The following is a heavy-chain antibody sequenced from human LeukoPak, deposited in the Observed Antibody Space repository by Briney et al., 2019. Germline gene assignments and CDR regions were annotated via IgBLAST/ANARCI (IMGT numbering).Heavy chain of an antibody. CDR2: IYYSGST. V-gene: IGHV4-59*08. CDR3: ARHPDAFDI. CDR1: GGSISSYY. J-gene: IGHJ3*02. Sequence: SETLSLTCTVSGGSISSYYWSWIRQPPGKGLEWIGYIYYSGSTNYNPSLKSRVTLSVDTSKNQFSLKLSSVTAADTAVYYCARHPDAFDIWGQGTMVTVSS.